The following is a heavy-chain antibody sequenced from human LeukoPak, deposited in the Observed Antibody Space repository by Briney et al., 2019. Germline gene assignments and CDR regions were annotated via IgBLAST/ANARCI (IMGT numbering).Heavy chain of an antibody. CDR1: GGTFSSYA. Sequence: GASVKVSCKASGGTFSSYAISWVRQAPGQGLEWMGGIIPIFGTANYAQKFQGRVTITTDESTSTAYMELSSLRSEDTAVYYCARVQDYDFWSGSDYWGQGTLVTVSS. CDR3: ARVQDYDFWSGSDY. J-gene: IGHJ4*02. CDR2: IIPIFGTA. V-gene: IGHV1-69*05. D-gene: IGHD3-3*01.